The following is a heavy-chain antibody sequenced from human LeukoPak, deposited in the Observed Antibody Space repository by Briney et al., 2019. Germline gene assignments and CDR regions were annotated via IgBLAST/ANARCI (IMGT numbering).Heavy chain of an antibody. V-gene: IGHV1-69*05. CDR1: GGTFSSYG. D-gene: IGHD2-15*01. CDR2: IIPIFGTA. J-gene: IGHJ4*02. CDR3: AFKEVVAASDY. Sequence: SVKVSCKASGGTFSSYGISWVRQAPGQGLEWMGRIIPIFGTANYAQKFQGRVTITTDESTSTAYMELSSLRSEDTAVYYCAFKEVVAASDYWGQGTLVTVSS.